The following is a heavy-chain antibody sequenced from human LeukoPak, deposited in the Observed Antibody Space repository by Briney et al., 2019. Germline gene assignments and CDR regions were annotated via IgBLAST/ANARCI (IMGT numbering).Heavy chain of an antibody. CDR2: ISSSSSYI. D-gene: IGHD6-25*01. Sequence: GGSLRLSCTASGFTFGDYAMDWVRQAPGKGLEWVSSISSSSSYIYYADSVKGRFTISRDNAKNSLYLQMNSLRAEDTAVYYCARDFKSAAKDYWGQGTLVTVSS. V-gene: IGHV3-21*01. CDR3: ARDFKSAAKDY. J-gene: IGHJ4*02. CDR1: GFTFGDYA.